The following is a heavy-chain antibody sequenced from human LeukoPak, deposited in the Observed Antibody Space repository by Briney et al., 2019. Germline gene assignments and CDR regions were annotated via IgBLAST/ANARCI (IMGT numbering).Heavy chain of an antibody. Sequence: ASVKVSCKASGYTLTSYYMHWVRQAPGQGLEWMGIINPSGGSTSYAQKFQGRVTITTDESTSTAYMELSSLRSEDTAVYYCARGNGPPDYWGQGTLVTVSS. D-gene: IGHD2-8*01. J-gene: IGHJ4*02. CDR3: ARGNGPPDY. V-gene: IGHV1-46*01. CDR1: GYTLTSYY. CDR2: INPSGGST.